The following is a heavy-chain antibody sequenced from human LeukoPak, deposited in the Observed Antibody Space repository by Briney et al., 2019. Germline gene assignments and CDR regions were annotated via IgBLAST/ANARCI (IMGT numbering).Heavy chain of an antibody. CDR2: IYYGGST. CDR3: ARGIAVAGRGDYFDY. Sequence: SETLSLTCTVSGGSISSSRYFWGWIRQPPGKGLEWIGSIYYGGSTYYNPSLKSRVTISLDTSKNPFSLKLSSVTAADTAVYCCARGIAVAGRGDYFDYWGQGTLVTVSS. D-gene: IGHD6-19*01. J-gene: IGHJ4*02. CDR1: GGSISSSRYF. V-gene: IGHV4-39*07.